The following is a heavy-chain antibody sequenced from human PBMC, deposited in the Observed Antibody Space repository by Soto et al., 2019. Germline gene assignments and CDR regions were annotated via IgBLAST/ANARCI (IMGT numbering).Heavy chain of an antibody. CDR3: AKDPLFPRITMGRGANGMDA. D-gene: IGHD3-10*01. CDR1: GFTFSSYA. V-gene: IGHV3-23*01. J-gene: IGHJ6*02. Sequence: QSGGSLRLSCAASGFTFSSYAMSWVRQAPGKGLECVSAISGSGGSTYYADSVKGRFTISRDNSKNTLYLQMNSLRAEDTAVYYCAKDPLFPRITMGRGANGMDAWGQGTTFTVSS. CDR2: ISGSGGST.